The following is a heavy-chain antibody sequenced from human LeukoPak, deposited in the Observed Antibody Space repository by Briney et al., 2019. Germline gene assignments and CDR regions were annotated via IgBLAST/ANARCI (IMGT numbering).Heavy chain of an antibody. CDR3: AKVHWGDYYDSSGYYYGPLFDY. Sequence: GGSLRLSCAASGFTFSSYAMSWVRQAPGKGLEWVSAISGSGGSTYYADSVKGRFTISRDNSKNTLYLQMNSPRAEDTAVYYCAKVHWGDYYDSSGYYYGPLFDYWGQGTLVTVSS. CDR2: ISGSGGST. CDR1: GFTFSSYA. V-gene: IGHV3-23*01. D-gene: IGHD3-22*01. J-gene: IGHJ4*02.